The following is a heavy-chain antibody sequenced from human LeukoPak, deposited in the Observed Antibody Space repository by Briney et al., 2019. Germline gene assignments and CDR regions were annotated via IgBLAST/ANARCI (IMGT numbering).Heavy chain of an antibody. CDR1: GFTFSSYS. CDR2: ISSSSSYI. CDR3: ARSFRYYDSSGYWGYYFDY. Sequence: GGSLRLSCAASGFTFSSYSMNWVRQAPGKGLEWVSSISSSSSYIYYADSVKGRFTISRDNAKNSLYLQMNSLRAEDTAMYYCARSFRYYDSSGYWGYYFDYWGQGTLVTVSS. J-gene: IGHJ4*02. D-gene: IGHD3-22*01. V-gene: IGHV3-21*01.